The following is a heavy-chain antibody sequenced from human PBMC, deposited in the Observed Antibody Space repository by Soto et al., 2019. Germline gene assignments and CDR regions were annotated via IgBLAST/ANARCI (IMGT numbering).Heavy chain of an antibody. CDR2: ISYDGSNK. CDR1: GFTFSSYG. V-gene: IGHV3-30*18. D-gene: IGHD3-3*02. CDR3: AKDIFGVVIANAYYYYGMDV. Sequence: GGSLRPSCAASGFTFSSYGMHWVRQAPGKGLEWVAVISYDGSNKYYADSVKGRFTISRDNSKNTLYLQMNSLRAEDTAVYYCAKDIFGVVIANAYYYYGMDVWGQGTTVTVSS. J-gene: IGHJ6*02.